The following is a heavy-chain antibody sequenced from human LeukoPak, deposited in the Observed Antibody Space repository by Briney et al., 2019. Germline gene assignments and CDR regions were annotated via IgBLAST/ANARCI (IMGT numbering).Heavy chain of an antibody. D-gene: IGHD5-18*01. CDR1: GFTLSRSA. V-gene: IGHV3-23*01. CDR3: AREDTSMVAFDY. J-gene: IGHJ4*02. Sequence: PGGSLRLSCAASGFTLSRSAMSWVRQAPGKGLEWVSAISCSGGSTYYADSVKGRFTISRDNSKNTLYLQMNSLRAEDTAVYYCAREDTSMVAFDYWGQGTLVTVSS. CDR2: ISCSGGST.